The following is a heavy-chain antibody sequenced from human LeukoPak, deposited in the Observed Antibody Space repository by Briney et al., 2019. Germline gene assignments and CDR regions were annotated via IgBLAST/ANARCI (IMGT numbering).Heavy chain of an antibody. CDR3: ARDTHPYDFWSGRFDY. Sequence: GGSLRLSCAASGFTFSSYSMNWVRQAPGKGLEWVSSISSSSSYIYYADSVKGRFTISRDNAKNSLYLQMNSLRAEDTAVYYCARDTHPYDFWSGRFDYWGQGTLVTVSS. CDR2: ISSSSSYI. D-gene: IGHD3-3*01. CDR1: GFTFSSYS. V-gene: IGHV3-21*01. J-gene: IGHJ4*02.